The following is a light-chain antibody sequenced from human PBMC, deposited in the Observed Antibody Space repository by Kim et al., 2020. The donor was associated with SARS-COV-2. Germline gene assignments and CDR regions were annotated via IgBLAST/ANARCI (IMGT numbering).Light chain of an antibody. CDR2: YDD. V-gene: IGLV1-36*01. Sequence: RERVTITWSGSSSNIGSSAVNWYEQVPGKAPKLLIYYDDLLPSGVSDRFSGSKSGTSASLAISGLQSEDEADYYCAAWDDSLNGWVFGGGTQLTVL. CDR3: AAWDDSLNGWV. CDR1: SSNIGSSA. J-gene: IGLJ3*02.